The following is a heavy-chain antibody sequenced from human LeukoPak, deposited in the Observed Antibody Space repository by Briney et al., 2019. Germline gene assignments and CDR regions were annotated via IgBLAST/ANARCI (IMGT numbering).Heavy chain of an antibody. J-gene: IGHJ3*02. CDR2: ISSSGSTI. D-gene: IGHD2-2*03. V-gene: IGHV3-48*03. CDR1: GFTFSSYE. CDR3: ARDLGIVVQERAFDI. Sequence: GGSLRLSCAASGFTFSSYEMNWVRQAPGKGLEWVSYISSSGSTIYYADSVKGRFTISRENAKNSLYLQMNSLRAEDTAVYYCARDLGIVVQERAFDIWGQGTMVTVSS.